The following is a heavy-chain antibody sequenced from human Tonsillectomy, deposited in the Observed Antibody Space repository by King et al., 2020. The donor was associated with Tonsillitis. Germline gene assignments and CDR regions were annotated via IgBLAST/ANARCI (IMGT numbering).Heavy chain of an antibody. CDR3: TTVSPICSSTSCYYYYGMDV. D-gene: IGHD2-2*01. CDR1: GFTFSNAW. V-gene: IGHV3-15*01. Sequence: LVESGGGLVKPGGSLRLSCAASGFTFSNAWMSWVRQAPGKGLEWVGRIKSKTDGGTIDYAAPVKGRFTISRDDSKNTLYLQMNSLKTEDTAVYFWTTVSPICSSTSCYYYYGMDVWGQGTTVTVSS. J-gene: IGHJ6*02. CDR2: IKSKTDGGTI.